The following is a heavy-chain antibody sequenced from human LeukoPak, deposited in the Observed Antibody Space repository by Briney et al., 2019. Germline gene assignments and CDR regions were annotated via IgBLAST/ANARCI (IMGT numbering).Heavy chain of an antibody. CDR3: AKEVYCGRDCYNPGYGVDV. CDR2: ISGSGGRT. V-gene: IGHV3-23*01. Sequence: GGSLRLSCAASRFTFSSYAMSWVRQAPGKGLEWVSAISGSGGRTYYADSVKGRFTISRDNSKNTLSLQMNSLRDEDTATYYCAKEVYCGRDCYNPGYGVDVRGQGTTATVSS. CDR1: RFTFSSYA. D-gene: IGHD2-21*02. J-gene: IGHJ6*02.